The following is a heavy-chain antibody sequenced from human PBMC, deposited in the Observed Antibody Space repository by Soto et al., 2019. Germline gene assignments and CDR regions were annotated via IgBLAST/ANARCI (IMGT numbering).Heavy chain of an antibody. CDR3: AKRPSSIITFDY. V-gene: IGHV3-23*01. D-gene: IGHD3-22*01. J-gene: IGHJ4*02. CDR2: ISGNGGST. Sequence: EVQLLDSGGGLVQPGGSLRLSCAASGFTFSNYAMSWVRQAPGKGLEWVSTISGNGGSTYYADPVKGRFTISRDNSKNMLFLQINSLRDDDSAVYYCAKRPSSIITFDYWGQGPPVTVSS. CDR1: GFTFSNYA.